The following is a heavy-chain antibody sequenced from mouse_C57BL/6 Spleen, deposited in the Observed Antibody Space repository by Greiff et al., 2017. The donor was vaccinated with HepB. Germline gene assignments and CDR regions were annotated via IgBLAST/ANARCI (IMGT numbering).Heavy chain of an antibody. CDR3: ARELRARGYYAMDY. V-gene: IGHV5-4*01. CDR2: ISDGGSYT. D-gene: IGHD3-2*02. J-gene: IGHJ4*01. Sequence: EVQVVESGGGLVKPGGSLKLSCAASGFTFSSYAMSWVRQTPEKRLEWVATISDGGSYTYYPDNVKGRFTISRDNAKNNLYLQMSHLKSEDTAMYYSARELRARGYYAMDYWGQGTSVTVSS. CDR1: GFTFSSYA.